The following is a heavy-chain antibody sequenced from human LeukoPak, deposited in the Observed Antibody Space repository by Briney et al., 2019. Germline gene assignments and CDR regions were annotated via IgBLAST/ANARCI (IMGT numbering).Heavy chain of an antibody. CDR2: IKQAGSEK. D-gene: IGHD6-19*01. V-gene: IGHV3-7*01. CDR1: GFTFSSYW. Sequence: PGGSLRLSCAASGFTFSSYWMSWVRQAPGKGLEWVANIKQAGSEKYYVDSVKGRFTISRDNAKNSLYLQMNSLRAEDTAVYYCARDRLFGSSGWYYWGQGTLVTVSS. J-gene: IGHJ4*02. CDR3: ARDRLFGSSGWYY.